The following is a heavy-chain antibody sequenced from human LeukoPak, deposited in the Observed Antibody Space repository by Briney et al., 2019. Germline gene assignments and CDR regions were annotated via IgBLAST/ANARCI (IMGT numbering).Heavy chain of an antibody. CDR1: GFTFSSYA. V-gene: IGHV3-23*01. J-gene: IGHJ3*02. CDR2: ISGSGGST. CDR3: ARGGYCSGGTCYKWNAFDI. Sequence: GGSLRLSCAASGFTFSSYAMSWVRQAPGKGLEWVSAISGSGGSTYYADSVRGRFTISRDNAKNSLYLQMNSLRAEDTAVYYCARGGYCSGGTCYKWNAFDIWGQGTMVTVSS. D-gene: IGHD2-15*01.